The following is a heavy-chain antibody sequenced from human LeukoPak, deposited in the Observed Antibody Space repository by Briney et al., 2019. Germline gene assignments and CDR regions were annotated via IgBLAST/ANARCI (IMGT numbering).Heavy chain of an antibody. V-gene: IGHV4-4*02. D-gene: IGHD2-21*02. J-gene: IGHJ6*03. CDR2: IYHSGST. CDR3: ARRKGDRDRFPYYYYMDV. CDR1: GGSISSGNW. Sequence: SETLSLTCAVSGGSISSGNWWSWVRQPPGKGLEWIGEIYHSGSTNYNPSLKSRVTISVDKSKNQFSLELSSVTAADTAIYYCARRKGDRDRFPYYYYMDVWGKGTTVTISS.